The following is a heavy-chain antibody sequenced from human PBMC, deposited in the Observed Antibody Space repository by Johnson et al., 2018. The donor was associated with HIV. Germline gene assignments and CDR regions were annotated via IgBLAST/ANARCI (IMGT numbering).Heavy chain of an antibody. D-gene: IGHD6-19*01. Sequence: VQLAESGGGLVQPGGSLRLSCAASGFTFSGYAMSWVRQAPGKGLDWVSTISGSGGSTYSADSVKGRFTISRDNSENTLYLQMNSLRAEDTAVYYCAKGGGSGWSDAFDIWGQGTMVTVSS. V-gene: IGHV3-23*04. CDR3: AKGGGSGWSDAFDI. CDR2: ISGSGGST. J-gene: IGHJ3*02. CDR1: GFTFSGYA.